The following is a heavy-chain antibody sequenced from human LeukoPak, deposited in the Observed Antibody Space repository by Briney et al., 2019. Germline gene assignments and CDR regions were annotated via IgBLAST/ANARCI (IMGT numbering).Heavy chain of an antibody. V-gene: IGHV4-4*07. CDR1: GNSISSYY. CDR2: IYTSGST. CDR3: ARETTGLARYFDY. J-gene: IGHJ4*02. D-gene: IGHD4-11*01. Sequence: SETLSLACTVSGNSISSYYWSWIRQPAGKGLEWIGRIYTSGSTNYNPSLKSRVTMSVDTSKNQFSLNLSSVTAADTAVYYCARETTGLARYFDYWGQGTLVTVSS.